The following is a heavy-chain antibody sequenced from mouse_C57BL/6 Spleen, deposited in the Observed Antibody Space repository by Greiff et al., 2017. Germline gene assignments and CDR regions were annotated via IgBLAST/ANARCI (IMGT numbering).Heavy chain of an antibody. CDR2: IYPGSGNT. CDR1: GYTFTDYY. J-gene: IGHJ2*01. CDR3: ARAHGNYYFDY. Sequence: QVQLQQSGAELVRPGASVKLSCKASGYTFTDYYINWVKQRPGQGLEWIARIYPGSGNTYYNEKFKGKATLTAEKSSSTAYMQLSSLTSEDSAVYFCARAHGNYYFDYWGQGTTLTVSS. D-gene: IGHD2-1*01. V-gene: IGHV1-76*01.